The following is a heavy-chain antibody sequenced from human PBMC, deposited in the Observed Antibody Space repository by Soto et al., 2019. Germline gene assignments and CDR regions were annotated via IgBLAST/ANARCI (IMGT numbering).Heavy chain of an antibody. CDR3: AIGHDYGDYGAFDI. V-gene: IGHV4-34*01. Sequence: SETLSLTCAVYGGSFSCYYWSWIRQPPGKGLQWIGEINHSGSTNYNPSLKSRVTISVDTSKNQFSLKLSSVTAADTAVYYCAIGHDYGDYGAFDIWGQGTMVTVSS. CDR1: GGSFSCYY. D-gene: IGHD4-17*01. CDR2: INHSGST. J-gene: IGHJ3*02.